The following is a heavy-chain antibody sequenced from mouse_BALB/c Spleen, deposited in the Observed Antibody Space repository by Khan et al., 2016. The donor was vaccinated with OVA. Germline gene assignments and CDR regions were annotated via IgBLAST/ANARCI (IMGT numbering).Heavy chain of an antibody. CDR3: AMGRTY. V-gene: IGHV3-2*02. J-gene: IGHJ3*01. Sequence: VQLKESGPGLVKPSQSLSLTCTVTGYSITSDYAWNWIRQFPGNKLEWMGYITYSGSTSHNPSLKSRISITRDTSKNQFFLQLNSVTTEDPATYYCAMGRTYWGQGTLVTVSA. CDR1: GYSITSDYA. D-gene: IGHD4-1*01. CDR2: ITYSGST.